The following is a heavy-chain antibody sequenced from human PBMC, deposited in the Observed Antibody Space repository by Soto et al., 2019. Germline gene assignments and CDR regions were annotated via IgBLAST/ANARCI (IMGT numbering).Heavy chain of an antibody. CDR1: GGSISSSSYY. CDR2: IYYSGST. Sequence: SGTLSLTCTVSGGSISSSSYYWGWIRQPPGKGLEWIGSIYYSGSTYYNPSLKSRVTISVDTSKNQFSLKLSSVTAADTAVYYCASTYDFWSGYYPQKDFDYWGQGTLVTVSS. D-gene: IGHD3-3*01. J-gene: IGHJ4*02. CDR3: ASTYDFWSGYYPQKDFDY. V-gene: IGHV4-39*01.